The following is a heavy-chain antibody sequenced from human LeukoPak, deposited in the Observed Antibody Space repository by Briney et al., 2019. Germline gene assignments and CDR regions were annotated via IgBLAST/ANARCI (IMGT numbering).Heavy chain of an antibody. CDR1: GGSTSSGGYH. Sequence: PSETLSLTCTVSGGSTSSGGYHWGWIRQPPGEGLGWIASIFYTGSTYYNPSLKSRVAISLDTSKNQFSLKMDSVTAADTAVYYCARSPPTYSGSLSDYWGQGTLVTVSS. J-gene: IGHJ4*02. V-gene: IGHV4-39*07. CDR2: IFYTGST. CDR3: ARSPPTYSGSLSDY. D-gene: IGHD3-10*01.